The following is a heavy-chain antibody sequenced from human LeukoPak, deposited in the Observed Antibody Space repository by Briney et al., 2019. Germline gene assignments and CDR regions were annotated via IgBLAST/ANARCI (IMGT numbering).Heavy chain of an antibody. CDR2: IYYSGST. Sequence: PSETLSLTCTVSGGSISNGDHYWSWIRQPPGKGLEWIGYIYYSGSTNYNPSLKSRVTISLDTSKNQFSLKLSSVTAADTAAYYCARAESDTAMGIDYWGQGTLVTVSS. D-gene: IGHD5-18*01. V-gene: IGHV4-61*08. CDR3: ARAESDTAMGIDY. CDR1: GGSISNGDHY. J-gene: IGHJ4*02.